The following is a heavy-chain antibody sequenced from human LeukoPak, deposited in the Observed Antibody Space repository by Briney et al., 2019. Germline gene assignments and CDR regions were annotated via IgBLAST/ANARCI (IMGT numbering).Heavy chain of an antibody. V-gene: IGHV1-2*02. Sequence: ASVKVSCKASGYTFSDYFLHWVRQAPGQGLEWMGWINPNSGGTNSAQKFQGRVTMTRDTSVSTAYIELSRLSSDDTAMYYCPRAPSYSDRSGYYYFDSWGQGTLVTVSS. J-gene: IGHJ4*02. CDR1: GYTFSDYF. CDR3: PRAPSYSDRSGYYYFDS. D-gene: IGHD3-22*01. CDR2: INPNSGGT.